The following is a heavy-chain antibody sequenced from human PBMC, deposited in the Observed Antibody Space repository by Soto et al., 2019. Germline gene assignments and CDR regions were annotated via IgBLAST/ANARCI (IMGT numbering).Heavy chain of an antibody. CDR3: AKDLSSSTWYDGGFDY. CDR1: GFTFRSYA. D-gene: IGHD6-13*01. CDR2: ITGSGGST. Sequence: EVQLLESGGGLVQPGGSLRLSCAASGFTFRSYAMTWVRQTPGKGLERVSVITGSGGSTYYADSVKGRFTISRDNSKNTLYLQMNKLRAEDTAVYYCAKDLSSSTWYDGGFDYWGQGTLVTVSS. J-gene: IGHJ4*02. V-gene: IGHV3-23*01.